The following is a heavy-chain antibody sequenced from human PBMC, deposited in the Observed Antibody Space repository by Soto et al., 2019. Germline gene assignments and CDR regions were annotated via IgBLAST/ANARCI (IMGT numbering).Heavy chain of an antibody. CDR3: ARADYDFWSGYYGAFDI. CDR1: GFTFSSYW. CDR2: IKQDGSEK. J-gene: IGHJ3*02. V-gene: IGHV3-7*01. D-gene: IGHD3-3*01. Sequence: GGSLRLACAASGFTFSSYWMSWVRQAPGKGLEWVANIKQDGSEKYYVDSVKGRFTISRDNAKNSLYLQMNSLRAEDTAVYHCARADYDFWSGYYGAFDIWGQGTMVTVSS.